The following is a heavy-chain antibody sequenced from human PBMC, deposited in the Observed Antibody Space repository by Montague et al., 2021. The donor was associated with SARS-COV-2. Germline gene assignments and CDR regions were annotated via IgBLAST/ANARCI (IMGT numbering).Heavy chain of an antibody. CDR1: GDSISSSNW. D-gene: IGHD3-10*01. Sequence: SETLSLTCTVSGDSISSSNWWSWVRQPPGKGLEWIGEIYHSGSTNYNPSLKSRVTISVDKSKNQFSLKLSSVTAADTAVYYCARVHPLWFGELLLDYYYYYGMDVWGQGTTVTASS. CDR3: ARVHPLWFGELLLDYYYYYGMDV. CDR2: IYHSGST. J-gene: IGHJ6*02. V-gene: IGHV4-4*02.